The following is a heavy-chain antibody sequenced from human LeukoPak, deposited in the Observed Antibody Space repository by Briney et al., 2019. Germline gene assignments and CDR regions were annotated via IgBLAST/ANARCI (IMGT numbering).Heavy chain of an antibody. J-gene: IGHJ3*02. V-gene: IGHV4-34*01. CDR2: FRHSGST. Sequence: PSETLSLTCAVSGGSVSGYYWSWIRQPPGKGPEWIGKFRHSGSTNHNPSLKSRVTISVDTSTNQFSLNLISVTAADTAVYYCARSANAFDIWGQGTMVTVSS. CDR1: GGSVSGYY. CDR3: ARSANAFDI.